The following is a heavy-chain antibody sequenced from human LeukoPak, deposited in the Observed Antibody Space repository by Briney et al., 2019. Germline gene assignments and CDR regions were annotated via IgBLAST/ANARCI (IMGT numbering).Heavy chain of an antibody. CDR2: ISGSGGST. J-gene: IGHJ6*02. D-gene: IGHD1-26*01. CDR1: GFTFSSYA. V-gene: IGHV3-23*01. CDR3: AKSSLGATTTSRDYYYYYGMDV. Sequence: GGSLRLSCAASGFTFSSYAMSWVRQAPGKGLEWVSAISGSGGSTYYADSVKGRFTISRDNSKNTPYLQMNSLRAEDTAVYYCAKSSLGATTTSRDYYYYYGMDVWGQGTTVTVSS.